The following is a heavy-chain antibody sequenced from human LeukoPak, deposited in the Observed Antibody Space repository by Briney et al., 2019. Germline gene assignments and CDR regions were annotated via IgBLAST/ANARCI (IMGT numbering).Heavy chain of an antibody. D-gene: IGHD2-8*01. V-gene: IGHV3-48*03. CDR1: GFTFSSYW. CDR2: ISNSGSTV. Sequence: PGGSLRLSCAASGFTFSSYWMNWARQAPGKGLEWLSYISNSGSTVFYADSVKGRFTVPRDNAKRSLYLQIESLRDDDTAVYHCALGTINKDFYFGMDVWGQGTTVTVSS. J-gene: IGHJ6*02. CDR3: ALGTINKDFYFGMDV.